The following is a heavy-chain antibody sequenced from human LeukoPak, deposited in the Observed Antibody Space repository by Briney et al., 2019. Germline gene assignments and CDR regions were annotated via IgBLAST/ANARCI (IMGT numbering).Heavy chain of an antibody. Sequence: ASVKVSCKVSGYTLTDLSMHWVRQAPGKGLEWMGGFDPEDGETIYAQKFQGRVTMTEDKSTDTAYMELSSLRSEDTAVYYCATDSSGWHNYFDYWGQGTLVTVSS. CDR1: GYTLTDLS. D-gene: IGHD6-19*01. CDR2: FDPEDGET. CDR3: ATDSSGWHNYFDY. V-gene: IGHV1-24*01. J-gene: IGHJ4*02.